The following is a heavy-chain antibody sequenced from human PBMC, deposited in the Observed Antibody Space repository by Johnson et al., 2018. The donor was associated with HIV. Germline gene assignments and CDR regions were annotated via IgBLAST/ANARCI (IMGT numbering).Heavy chain of an antibody. D-gene: IGHD6-13*01. CDR2: ISYDGSNK. Sequence: QVQVVESGGGVVQPGRSLRLSCAASGFTFSSYAMHWVRQAPGKGLGWVAVISYDGSNKYYADSVKGRFTISRDNSKNTLYLQMNSLRAEDTAVYYCARVTTPQTSDRIADAFDIWGQGTMVTVSS. J-gene: IGHJ3*02. V-gene: IGHV3-30*04. CDR3: ARVTTPQTSDRIADAFDI. CDR1: GFTFSSYA.